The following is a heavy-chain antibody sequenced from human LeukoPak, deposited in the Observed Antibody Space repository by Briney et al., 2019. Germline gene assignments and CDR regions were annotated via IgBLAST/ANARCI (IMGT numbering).Heavy chain of an antibody. V-gene: IGHV1-69*13. CDR1: GYTFTSYY. D-gene: IGHD1-26*01. J-gene: IGHJ6*02. CDR2: IIPIFGTA. Sequence: GASVKVSCKASGYTFTSYYMHWVRQAPGQGLEWMGGIIPIFGTANYAQKFQGRVTITADESTSTAYMELSSLRSEDTAVYYCARDMRSYGDYYYYGMDVWGQGTTVTVSS. CDR3: ARDMRSYGDYYYYGMDV.